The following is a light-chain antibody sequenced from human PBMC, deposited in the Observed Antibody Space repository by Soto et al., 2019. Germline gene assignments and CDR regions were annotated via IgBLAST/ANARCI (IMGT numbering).Light chain of an antibody. V-gene: IGKV3-20*01. CDR1: QSINSRY. J-gene: IGKJ3*01. CDR2: GAS. CDR3: QQFGSSPGFT. Sequence: EIVLTQSPGTLSLSPGERATLSCRASQSINSRYLAWYQQKPGQAPRLLIYGASSRATGIPARFSGSGSGTDFTLTISRLAPEDFAVYYRQQFGSSPGFTFGPGTIVDIK.